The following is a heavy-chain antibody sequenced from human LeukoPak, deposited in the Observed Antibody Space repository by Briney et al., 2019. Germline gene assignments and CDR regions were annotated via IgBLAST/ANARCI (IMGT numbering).Heavy chain of an antibody. CDR2: IYPGDSDT. CDR3: ARASGSSDWPHDAFDI. CDR1: GYSFTSYW. V-gene: IGHV5-51*01. D-gene: IGHD6-19*01. J-gene: IGHJ3*02. Sequence: GESLKISCKGSGYSFTSYWIGWVRQMPGKGLGWMGIIYPGDSDTRFSPSFQGQVTIPADKSISTAYLQWSSLKASDTAMYYCARASGSSDWPHDAFDIWGQGTMVTVSS.